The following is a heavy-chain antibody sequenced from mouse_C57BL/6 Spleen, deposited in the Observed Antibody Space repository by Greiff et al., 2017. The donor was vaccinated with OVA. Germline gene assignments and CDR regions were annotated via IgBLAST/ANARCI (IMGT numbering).Heavy chain of an antibody. D-gene: IGHD2-3*01. V-gene: IGHV1-55*01. CDR3: ARREDGYSYYFDY. CDR1: GYTFTSYW. J-gene: IGHJ2*01. Sequence: VQLQQPGAELVKPGASVKMSCKASGYTFTSYWITWVKQRPGQGLEWIGDIYPGSGSTNYNEKFKSKATLTVDTSSSTAYMQLSSLTSEDSAVYYCARREDGYSYYFDYWGQGTTLTVSS. CDR2: IYPGSGST.